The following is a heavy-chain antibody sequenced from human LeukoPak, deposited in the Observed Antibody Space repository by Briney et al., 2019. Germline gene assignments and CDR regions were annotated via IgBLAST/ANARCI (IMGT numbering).Heavy chain of an antibody. D-gene: IGHD3-9*01. Sequence: PGGSLRLSCAASGFTFSSYAMTWFRQAPGKGLEWVSFIRSKTYGELTEYAASVKGRFTISRDDSRSIAYLQMNSLRAEDTAVYYCAKDDAWLRYQYWGQGTLVTVSS. CDR1: GFTFSSYA. CDR3: AKDDAWLRYQY. CDR2: IRSKTYGELT. V-gene: IGHV3-49*03. J-gene: IGHJ4*02.